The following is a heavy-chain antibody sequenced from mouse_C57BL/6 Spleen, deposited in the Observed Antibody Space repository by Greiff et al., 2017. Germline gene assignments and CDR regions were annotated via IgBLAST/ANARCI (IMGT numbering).Heavy chain of an antibody. CDR1: GYTFTSYW. CDR3: ARGDYDGYPYAMDY. D-gene: IGHD2-3*01. J-gene: IGHJ4*01. CDR2: IYPGSGST. Sequence: QVQLQQPGAELVKPGASVKMSCKASGYTFTSYWITWVKQRPGQGLEWIGDIYPGSGSTNYNEKFKSKATLTVDTSSSTAYMQLSSLTSEASAVYYCARGDYDGYPYAMDYWGQGTSVTGAS. V-gene: IGHV1-55*01.